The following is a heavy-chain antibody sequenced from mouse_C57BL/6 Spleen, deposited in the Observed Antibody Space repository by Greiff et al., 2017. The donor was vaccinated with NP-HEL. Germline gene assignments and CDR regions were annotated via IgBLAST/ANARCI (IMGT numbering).Heavy chain of an antibody. CDR1: GYTFTDYY. CDR3: ARREGYDYSFDY. Sequence: VQLQQSGPVLVKPGASVKMSCKASGYTFTDYYMNWVKQSHGKSLEWIGVINPYNGGTSYNQKFKGKATLTVDKSSSTAYMELNSLTSEDSAVYYCARREGYDYSFDYWGQGTTLTVSS. V-gene: IGHV1-19*01. D-gene: IGHD2-4*01. J-gene: IGHJ2*01. CDR2: INPYNGGT.